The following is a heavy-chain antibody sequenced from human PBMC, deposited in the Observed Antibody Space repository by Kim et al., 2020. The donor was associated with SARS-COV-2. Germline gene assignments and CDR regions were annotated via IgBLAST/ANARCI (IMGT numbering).Heavy chain of an antibody. CDR1: GGSISSSSYY. D-gene: IGHD3-9*01. Sequence: SETLSLTCTVSGGSISSSSYYWGWIRQPPGKGLEWIGSIYYSGSTYYNPSLKSRVTISVDTSKNQFSLKLSSVTAADTAVYYCARETILRYFDWLLSPGQFDPWGQGTLVTVSS. CDR3: ARETILRYFDWLLSPGQFDP. J-gene: IGHJ5*02. CDR2: IYYSGST. V-gene: IGHV4-39*07.